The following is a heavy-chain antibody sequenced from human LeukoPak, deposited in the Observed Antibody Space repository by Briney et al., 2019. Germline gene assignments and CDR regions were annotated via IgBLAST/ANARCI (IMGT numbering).Heavy chain of an antibody. V-gene: IGHV1-18*01. Sequence: ASVKVSCKASGYTFTSYGISWVRQAPGQGLEWMGWIITDSGNTNYAQKFQGRVTLTTDTSTGTVYMDLRSLRSDDTAVYYCARGRGRTMIRGVNDYWGQGTLVTVSS. CDR3: ARGRGRTMIRGVNDY. J-gene: IGHJ4*02. D-gene: IGHD3-10*01. CDR1: GYTFTSYG. CDR2: IITDSGNT.